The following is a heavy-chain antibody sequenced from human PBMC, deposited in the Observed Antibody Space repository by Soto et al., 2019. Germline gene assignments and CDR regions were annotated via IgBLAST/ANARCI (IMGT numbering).Heavy chain of an antibody. D-gene: IGHD3-22*01. Sequence: GGSLRLSCAASGFTFSSYSMNWVRQAPGKGLEWVSYISSSSSTIYYADSVKGRFTISRDNAKNSLYLQMNSLRAEDTAVYYCAKNRGSGQVYYYDLSYWGPGTLVTVSS. CDR3: AKNRGSGQVYYYDLSY. J-gene: IGHJ4*02. CDR2: ISSSSSTI. V-gene: IGHV3-48*04. CDR1: GFTFSSYS.